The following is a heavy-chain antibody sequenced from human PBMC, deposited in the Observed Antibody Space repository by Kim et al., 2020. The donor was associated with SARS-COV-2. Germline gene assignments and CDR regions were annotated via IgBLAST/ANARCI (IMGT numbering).Heavy chain of an antibody. CDR1: GDSIRSSSYY. CDR3: AGLWFGGLVYNWLAP. CDR2: FYCTGRT. V-gene: IGHV4-39*07. J-gene: IGHJ5*02. Sequence: SETLSLTCTVSGDSIRSSSYYWGWIRQPPGKGLEGFGSFYCTGRTYYNPSLKSRVTISLATSNNQFSLSLNSVTAAATAVCYCAGLWFGGLVYNWLAPWG. D-gene: IGHD3-10*01.